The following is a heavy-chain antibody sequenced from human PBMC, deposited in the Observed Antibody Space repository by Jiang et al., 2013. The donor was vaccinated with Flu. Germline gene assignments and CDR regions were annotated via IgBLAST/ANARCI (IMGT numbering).Heavy chain of an antibody. D-gene: IGHD1-1*01. CDR1: GFTFSSYG. Sequence: SGGGVVQPGRSLRLSCAASGFTFSSYGMHWVRQAPGKGLEWVAVIWYDGSNKYYADSVKGRFTISRDNSKNTLYLQMNSLRAEDTAVYYCARDGGTTSPGWYYWGQGTLVTVSS. CDR2: IWYDGSNK. V-gene: IGHV3-33*01. J-gene: IGHJ4*02. CDR3: ARDGGTTSPGWYY.